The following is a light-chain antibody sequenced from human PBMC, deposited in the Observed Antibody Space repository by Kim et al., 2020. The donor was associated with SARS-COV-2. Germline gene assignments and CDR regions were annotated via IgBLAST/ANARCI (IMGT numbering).Light chain of an antibody. CDR3: QQYNNWPT. CDR2: VAS. CDR1: QSVSSK. J-gene: IGKJ1*01. V-gene: IGKV3-15*01. Sequence: RAPLSCIASQSVSSKLAWYQKKPRQAPRLLSYVASTRASGIPARFSGGGSRTVFTLTISGLQSEDVAVYYCQQYNNWPTFGQGTKVDIK.